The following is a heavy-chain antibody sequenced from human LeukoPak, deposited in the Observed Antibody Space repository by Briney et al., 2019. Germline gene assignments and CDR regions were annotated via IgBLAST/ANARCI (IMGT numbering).Heavy chain of an antibody. Sequence: PGGSLRLSCTGSGFAFSAYAMTWVRQVPGKGLEWVSSQTTNSDDTSYADSVRGRFTMSRDNSKNSLYQQMNNLRAEDTATYYCGRDPNGNYVGAFEFWGQGTLVTVSS. J-gene: IGHJ3*01. D-gene: IGHD1-7*01. CDR2: QTTNSDDT. CDR1: GFAFSAYA. CDR3: GRDPNGNYVGAFEF. V-gene: IGHV3-23*01.